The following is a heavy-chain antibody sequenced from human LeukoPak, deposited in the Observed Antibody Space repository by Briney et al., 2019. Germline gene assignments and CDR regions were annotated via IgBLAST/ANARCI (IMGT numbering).Heavy chain of an antibody. Sequence: SGGSLRLSCAASGVTFSSYSMNWVRQAPGKGLEWVSYISSSSSTIYYADSVRGRFTISRDNAKNSLYLQMNSLRAEDTAVYYCARDPEGFPAAGREGQRRDGAYYYYYYYMDVWGKGTTVTVSS. CDR3: ARDPEGFPAAGREGQRRDGAYYYYYYYMDV. D-gene: IGHD6-13*01. CDR2: ISSSSSTI. V-gene: IGHV3-48*01. J-gene: IGHJ6*03. CDR1: GVTFSSYS.